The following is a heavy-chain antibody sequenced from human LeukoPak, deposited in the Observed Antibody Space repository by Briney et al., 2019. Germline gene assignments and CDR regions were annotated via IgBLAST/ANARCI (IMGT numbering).Heavy chain of an antibody. CDR2: INPNSGGT. J-gene: IGHJ5*02. Sequence: ASVKVSCKASGYTFTSYYMHWVRQAPGQGLEWMGWINPNSGGTNYAQKFQGRVTMTRDTSISTAYMELSRLRSDDTAVYYCAGQAGNNWNSRRRNWFDPWGQGTLVTVSS. CDR3: AGQAGNNWNSRRRNWFDP. D-gene: IGHD1-7*01. V-gene: IGHV1-2*02. CDR1: GYTFTSYY.